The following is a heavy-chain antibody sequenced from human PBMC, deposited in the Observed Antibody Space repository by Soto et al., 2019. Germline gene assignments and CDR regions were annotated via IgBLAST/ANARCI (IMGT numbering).Heavy chain of an antibody. J-gene: IGHJ5*02. D-gene: IGHD4-17*01. CDR2: ISYSGRNK. CDR1: GFTFSSYG. Sequence: GGSLRLSCAASGFTFSSYGMHWVRQAPGKGLEWVAVISYSGRNKYYADAVKGRITISRDNSKNILYLQMSSLRAEDTAVYYCARAYGDTNNWFDPWGQGTLVIVSS. V-gene: IGHV3-30*03. CDR3: ARAYGDTNNWFDP.